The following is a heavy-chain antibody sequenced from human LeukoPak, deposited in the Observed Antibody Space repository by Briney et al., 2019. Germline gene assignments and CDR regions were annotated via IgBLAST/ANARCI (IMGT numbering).Heavy chain of an antibody. CDR2: INAGNGNT. V-gene: IGHV1-3*01. D-gene: IGHD5-18*01. CDR1: GYTFTSYA. Sequence: ASVKVSCKASGYTFTSYAMHWVRQAPGQRLEWMGWINAGNGNTKYSQKFQGRVTITRDTSASTAYMELSSLRSEDTAVYYCARGIPRIQLWSPPYWGQGTLVTVSS. CDR3: ARGIPRIQLWSPPY. J-gene: IGHJ4*02.